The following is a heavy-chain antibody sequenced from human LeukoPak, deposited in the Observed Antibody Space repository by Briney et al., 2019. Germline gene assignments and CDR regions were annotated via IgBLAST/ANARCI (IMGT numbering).Heavy chain of an antibody. Sequence: SETLSLTCTVSSYSISSTYYWGWIRQPPGKGLEWIGTISHDGSTYYTPSLKSRVTISVDTSKNHFSLKLSSVTAADTAVYYCARVDGWAYSGYDAFAFLRAPWGQGTLVTVSS. D-gene: IGHD5-12*01. CDR2: ISHDGST. CDR3: ARVDGWAYSGYDAFAFLRAP. V-gene: IGHV4-38-2*02. J-gene: IGHJ5*02. CDR1: SYSISSTYY.